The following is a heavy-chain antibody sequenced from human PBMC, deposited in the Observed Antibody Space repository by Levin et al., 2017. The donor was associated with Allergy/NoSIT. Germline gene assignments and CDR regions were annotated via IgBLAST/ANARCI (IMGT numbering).Heavy chain of an antibody. V-gene: IGHV4-59*01. CDR2: IYYSGST. Sequence: SETLSLTCTVSGGSISSYYWSWIRQPPGKGLEWIGYIYYSGSTNYNPSLKSRVTISVDTSKNQFSLKLSSVTAAYTAVYYCASRSYGYGIDYWGQGTLVTVSS. D-gene: IGHD5-18*01. J-gene: IGHJ4*02. CDR3: ASRSYGYGIDY. CDR1: GGSISSYY.